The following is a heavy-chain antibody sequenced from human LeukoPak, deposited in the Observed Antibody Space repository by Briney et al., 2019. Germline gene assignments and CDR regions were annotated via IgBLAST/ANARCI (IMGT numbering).Heavy chain of an antibody. D-gene: IGHD3-10*01. CDR1: GFTFSSYS. V-gene: IGHV3-48*04. J-gene: IGHJ4*02. CDR2: ISSSSSTI. CDR3: ARDLGIDYGSVDN. Sequence: GGSLRLSCAASGFTFSSYSMNWVRQAPGKGLEWVSYISSSSSTIYYAGSVKGRFTISRDNAKNSLYLQMNSLRAEDTAVYYCARDLGIDYGSVDNWGQGTLVTVSS.